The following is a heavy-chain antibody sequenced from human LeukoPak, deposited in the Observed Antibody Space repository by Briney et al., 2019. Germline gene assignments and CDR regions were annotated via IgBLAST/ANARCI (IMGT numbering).Heavy chain of an antibody. CDR2: ISSSSSTI. D-gene: IGHD3-22*01. J-gene: IGHJ4*02. CDR3: ARDDSSGGFDY. V-gene: IGHV3-48*01. CDR1: GFTFSSYS. Sequence: GGSLRLSCAASGFTFSSYSMNWVRQAPGKGLEWVSYISSSSSTIYYADSVRVRFTISRDNAKNSLYLQMNSLRAEDTAVYYCARDDSSGGFDYWGQGTLVTVSS.